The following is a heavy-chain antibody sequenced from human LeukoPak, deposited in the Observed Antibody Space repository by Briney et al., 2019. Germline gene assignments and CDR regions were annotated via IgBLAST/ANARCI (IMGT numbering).Heavy chain of an antibody. D-gene: IGHD6-19*01. Sequence: GGSLRLSCAASGFTVSSNHMSWVRQAPGKGLEWVSVIYNGGSTNYADSVKGRFTISRDNSKNTLYPQMNNVRDEDTAVYFCARASQWLAFDYWGQGTLVTVSS. CDR1: GFTVSSNH. J-gene: IGHJ4*02. CDR3: ARASQWLAFDY. V-gene: IGHV3-66*01. CDR2: IYNGGST.